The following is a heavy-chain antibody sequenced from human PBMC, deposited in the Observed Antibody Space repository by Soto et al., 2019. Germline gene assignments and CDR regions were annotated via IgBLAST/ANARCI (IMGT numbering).Heavy chain of an antibody. Sequence: GGSLRLSCVGSGFTFSNAWMSWVRQAPGKGLEWVGRIKSIYNGGTIEYAAPVKGRFIITRDDSRATAFLQMNSLKTEDTAVYYCATGQYFDFWGQGTQVTVSS. CDR2: IKSIYNGGTI. CDR3: ATGQYFDF. V-gene: IGHV3-15*01. CDR1: GFTFSNAW. J-gene: IGHJ4*02.